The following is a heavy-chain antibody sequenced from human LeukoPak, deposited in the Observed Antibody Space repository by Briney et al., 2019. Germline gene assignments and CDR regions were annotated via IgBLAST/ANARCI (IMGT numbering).Heavy chain of an antibody. J-gene: IGHJ3*01. V-gene: IGHV3-23*01. D-gene: IGHD2-2*01. CDR3: ARCTASCYANAFDV. Sequence: GGSLRLSCAASGLTFKNTAMTWVRQAPGKGLEWVSAINGGGDDTEYADSVKGRFTISRANSKNTLYLQMNSLRPEDTAVYYCARCTASCYANAFDVWGQGTLLTVSS. CDR2: INGGGDDT. CDR1: GLTFKNTA.